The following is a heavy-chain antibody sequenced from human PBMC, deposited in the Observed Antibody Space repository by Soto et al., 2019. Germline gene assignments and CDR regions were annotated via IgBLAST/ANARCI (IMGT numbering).Heavy chain of an antibody. CDR3: ARRRAGSGYYFDR. D-gene: IGHD3-22*01. Sequence: QVQLVESGGGVVQPGGSLRLSCVASGFTFSTYAIHWVRQAPGKGLEWVALVSVDGSLEYYADSVKGRSTVSRDNSKSTLYFLMTRLRPDDPAFYYCARRRAGSGYYFDRWGQGTVVNVSS. V-gene: IGHV3-30-3*01. CDR2: VSVDGSLE. CDR1: GFTFSTYA. J-gene: IGHJ4*02.